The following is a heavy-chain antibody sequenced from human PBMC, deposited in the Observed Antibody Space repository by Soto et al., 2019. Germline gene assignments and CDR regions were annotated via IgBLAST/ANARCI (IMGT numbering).Heavy chain of an antibody. J-gene: IGHJ6*02. CDR1: GYTFTSYY. CDR2: INPSGGST. V-gene: IGHV1-46*03. Sequence: GASVKVSCKASGYTFTSYYMHWVRQGPGQGLEWMGIINPSGGSTSYAQKFQGRVTMTRDTSTSTVYMELSSLRSEDTAVYYCARLQGIAAAGPPWAYYYYGMDVWGQGTTVTVSS. CDR3: ARLQGIAAAGPPWAYYYYGMDV. D-gene: IGHD6-13*01.